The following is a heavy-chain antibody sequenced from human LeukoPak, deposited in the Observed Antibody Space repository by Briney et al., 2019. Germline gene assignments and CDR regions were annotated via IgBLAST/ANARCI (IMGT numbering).Heavy chain of an antibody. Sequence: GGSLRLSCAASGFTFSSYWMHWVRQAPGQGLVWVSRINSDGSITSYADSVKGRFTISRDNAKSTLYLQMNSLRAEDTAVYYCARSCSGGSVSQRGTLHWGQRTLVTVSS. D-gene: IGHD2-15*01. CDR3: ARSCSGGSVSQRGTLH. CDR2: INSDGSIT. CDR1: GFTFSSYW. J-gene: IGHJ4*02. V-gene: IGHV3-74*01.